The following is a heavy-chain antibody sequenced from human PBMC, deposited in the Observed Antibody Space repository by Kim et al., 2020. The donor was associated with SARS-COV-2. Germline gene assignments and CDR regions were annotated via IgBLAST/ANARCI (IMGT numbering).Heavy chain of an antibody. J-gene: IGHJ4*02. CDR3: ARCPLKQQLVLDY. D-gene: IGHD6-13*01. V-gene: IGHV4-4*09. Sequence: YTPSPKRRVTISVDTSKNQFSLKLSSVTAADTAVYYCARCPLKQQLVLDYWGQGTLVTVSS.